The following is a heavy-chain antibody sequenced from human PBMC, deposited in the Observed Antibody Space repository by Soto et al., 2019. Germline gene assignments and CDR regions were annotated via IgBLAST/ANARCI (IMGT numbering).Heavy chain of an antibody. D-gene: IGHD2-15*01. Sequence: VGSLRLSCAASGFTFSSYGMHWVRQAPGKGLEWVAVIWYDGSNKYYADSVKGRFTTSRDNSKNTLYLQMNSLRAEDTAVYYCASHYCSGGSCFPYYFDYWGQGTLVTVSS. CDR2: IWYDGSNK. CDR3: ASHYCSGGSCFPYYFDY. J-gene: IGHJ4*02. V-gene: IGHV3-33*01. CDR1: GFTFSSYG.